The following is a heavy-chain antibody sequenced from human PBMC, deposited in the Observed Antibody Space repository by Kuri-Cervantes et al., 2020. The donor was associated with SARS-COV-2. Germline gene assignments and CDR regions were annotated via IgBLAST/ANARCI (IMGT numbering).Heavy chain of an antibody. D-gene: IGHD3-22*01. V-gene: IGHV1-18*04. CDR1: GYTFTGYY. Sequence: ASVKVSCKASGYTFTGYYMHWVRQAPGQGLEWMGWISAYNGNTKYAQKLQGRVTMTTDTSTSTAYMELRSLRSDDTDVYYCAREGYYDSSGYSEDYVRMDVWGQGTTVTVSS. CDR3: AREGYYDSSGYSEDYVRMDV. CDR2: ISAYNGNT. J-gene: IGHJ6*02.